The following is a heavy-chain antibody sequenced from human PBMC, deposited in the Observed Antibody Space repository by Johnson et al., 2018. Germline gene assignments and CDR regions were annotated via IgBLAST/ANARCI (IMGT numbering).Heavy chain of an antibody. CDR3: VKDYYDNKGRALDF. Sequence: QVQLVQSGGGVVQPGRSLRLSCAASEFSFSNYGMHWVRQPPGKGLEWVAVISYDGTMEYYVDSVKGRFTISRDNSNSTLYLEMKGLRAEDTAVYYCVKDYYDNKGRALDFWGQGTMVTVSS. D-gene: IGHD3-22*01. CDR1: EFSFSNYG. V-gene: IGHV3-30*18. J-gene: IGHJ3*01. CDR2: ISYDGTME.